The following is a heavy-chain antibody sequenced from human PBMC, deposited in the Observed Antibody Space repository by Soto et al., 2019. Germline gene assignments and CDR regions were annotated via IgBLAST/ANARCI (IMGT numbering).Heavy chain of an antibody. CDR2: IGTASDT. J-gene: IGHJ6*02. D-gene: IGHD6-19*01. CDR3: ARGVVAVAGTHYYYGMDV. CDR1: GFTFSSYD. V-gene: IGHV3-13*01. Sequence: GGSLRLSCGASGFTFSSYDMHWVRQATGKGLEWVSAIGTASDTYYPGSVKGRFTISRENAKNSLYLQMNSLRAEDTAVYYCARGVVAVAGTHYYYGMDVWGQGTTVTVS.